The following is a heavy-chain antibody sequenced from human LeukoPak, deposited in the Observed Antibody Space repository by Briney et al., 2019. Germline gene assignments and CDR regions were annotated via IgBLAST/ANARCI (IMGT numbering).Heavy chain of an antibody. CDR1: GYSVSSNNAA. CDR2: TYYRSKRYN. Sequence: SQTLSLTCAISGYSVSSNNAAWNWMTPSPSRGLESLVSTYYRSKRYNDYPLSLKSRITIKPDTYKNQSSLQLNSVTPEDTVVYYCGREERSGSPPNWFEPWRQGTLVTVSS. J-gene: IGHJ5*02. CDR3: GREERSGSPPNWFEP. V-gene: IGHV6-1*01. D-gene: IGHD1-26*01.